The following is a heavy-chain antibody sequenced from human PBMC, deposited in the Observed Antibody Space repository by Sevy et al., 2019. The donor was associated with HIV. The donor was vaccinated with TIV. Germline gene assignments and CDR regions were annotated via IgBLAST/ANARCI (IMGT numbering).Heavy chain of an antibody. V-gene: IGHV3-30*02. Sequence: GGSLRLSCAASGFTFSSYGMHWVRQAPGKGLEWVAFIRYDGSNKYYADSVKGRFTISRDNSKNPLYLQMNSLRAEDTAVYYCAKDQTPIAVATTAADYWGQGTLVTVSS. D-gene: IGHD6-19*01. CDR1: GFTFSSYG. CDR3: AKDQTPIAVATTAADY. J-gene: IGHJ4*02. CDR2: IRYDGSNK.